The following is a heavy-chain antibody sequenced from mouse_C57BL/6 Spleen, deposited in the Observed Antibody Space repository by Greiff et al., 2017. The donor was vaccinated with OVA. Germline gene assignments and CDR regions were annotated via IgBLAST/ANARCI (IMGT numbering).Heavy chain of an antibody. V-gene: IGHV2-9-1*01. CDR2: IWTGGCT. CDR3: ASYGSYAMDY. J-gene: IGHJ4*01. D-gene: IGHD2-1*01. CDR1: GFSLPSYA. Sequence: VKLVESGPGLVAPSQSLSITCTVSGFSLPSYAISWVRQPPGKGLEWLGVIWTGGCTNYNSALKSRLSISKDNSKSQVFLKMNSLQTDDTARYYCASYGSYAMDYWGQGTSVTVSS.